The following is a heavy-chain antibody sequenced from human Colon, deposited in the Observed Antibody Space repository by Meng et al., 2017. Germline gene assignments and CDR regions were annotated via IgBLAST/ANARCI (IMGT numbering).Heavy chain of an antibody. V-gene: IGHV4-30-4*08. CDR1: GGSITSAGYY. Sequence: QVHLQESGPGLVKPSQALSLTCTVSGGSITSAGYYWTWSRQPPGKGLEWIGFIYHSGNSYYNPSLKSRLSISVDTAKSQFSLKLTSVTAADTAVYYCAGGPDFDLWGRGALVTVSS. CDR3: AGGPDFDL. J-gene: IGHJ2*01. D-gene: IGHD3-16*01. CDR2: IYHSGNS.